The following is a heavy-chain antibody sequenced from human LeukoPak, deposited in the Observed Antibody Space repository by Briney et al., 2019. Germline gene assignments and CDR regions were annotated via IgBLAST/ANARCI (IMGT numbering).Heavy chain of an antibody. Sequence: LAGGTLRLSCAASGFSFSSHGMNWVRQAPGKGLEWVATLSKDGGKRYYVDSVKGRFTISRDSARSSLFLEMTGLRADDTATYYCARAYSYGADFDYWGRGTLVTVSS. D-gene: IGHD5-18*01. V-gene: IGHV3-7*01. CDR1: GFSFSSHG. CDR3: ARAYSYGADFDY. J-gene: IGHJ4*02. CDR2: LSKDGGKR.